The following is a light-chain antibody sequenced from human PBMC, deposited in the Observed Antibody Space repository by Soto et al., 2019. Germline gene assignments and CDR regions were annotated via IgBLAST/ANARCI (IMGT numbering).Light chain of an antibody. CDR3: QQYNNWPGT. CDR2: GAS. Sequence: EIVLTQSPGTLSVSPGERATLSCRANQSVSSKLAWYQQKPGQAPRLLFYGASTGATGIPARFSGSGSETESTLSISSLQSEDFAVYYCQQYNNWPGTFGQGTKVEIK. CDR1: QSVSSK. V-gene: IGKV3-15*01. J-gene: IGKJ1*01.